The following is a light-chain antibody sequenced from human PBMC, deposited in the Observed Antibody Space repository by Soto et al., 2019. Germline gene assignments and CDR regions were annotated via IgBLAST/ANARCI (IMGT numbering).Light chain of an antibody. CDR2: KGT. Sequence: QSVLAQPASVSGSPGQSITISCTGTSSDVGAYNSVSWCQQHPHRAPQVIIYKGTQRPSGVPNRFSGYTSGNAASLTISALQAEDEDDYFCCSSATESTYVFGNGTKVT. CDR3: CSSATESTYV. J-gene: IGLJ1*01. CDR1: SSDVGAYNS. V-gene: IGLV2-23*01.